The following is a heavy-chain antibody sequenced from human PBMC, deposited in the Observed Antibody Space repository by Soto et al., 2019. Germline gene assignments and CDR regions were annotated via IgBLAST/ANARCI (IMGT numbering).Heavy chain of an antibody. CDR2: IYPGDSDT. V-gene: IGHV5-51*01. CDR1: GYTFSDYW. CDR3: TRSRGLTSRNYYDGMDV. D-gene: IGHD6-6*01. Sequence: GESLKISCRGSGYTFSDYWIGWVRQMPGKGLEWMGIIYPGDSDTRYSPSFQGQVTISADKSISTAFLQWSSLKASDTAKYYCTRSRGLTSRNYYDGMDVWGQGTTVTVSS. J-gene: IGHJ6*02.